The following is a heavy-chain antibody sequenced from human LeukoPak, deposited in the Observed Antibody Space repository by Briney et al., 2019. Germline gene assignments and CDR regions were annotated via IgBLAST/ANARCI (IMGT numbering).Heavy chain of an antibody. CDR3: ASSWSTYYDSSSYYYAAY. CDR1: GYTFTGYY. V-gene: IGHV1-2*02. D-gene: IGHD3-22*01. CDR2: INPNSGGT. Sequence: GASVKVSCKASGYTFTGYYMHWVRQAPGQGLEWMGWINPNSGGTNYAQKFQGRVTMTRDTSISTAYMELSRLRSDDTAVYYCASSWSTYYDSSSYYYAAYWGQGTLVTVSS. J-gene: IGHJ4*02.